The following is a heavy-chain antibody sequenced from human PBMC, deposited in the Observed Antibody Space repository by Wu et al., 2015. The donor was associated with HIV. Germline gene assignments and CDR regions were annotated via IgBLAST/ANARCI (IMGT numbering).Heavy chain of an antibody. V-gene: IGHV1-69*05. CDR2: IIPIFGTA. J-gene: IGHJ3*02. CDR1: GGTFSSYA. Sequence: QVQLVQSGAEVKKPGSSVKVSCKASGGTFSSYAISWVRQAPGQGLEWMGRIIPIFGTANYAQKFQGRVTMTRDTSTSTVYMELSSLRSEDTAVYYCARVGAVAGGFDIWGQGTMVTVSS. D-gene: IGHD6-19*01. CDR3: ARVGAVAGGFDI.